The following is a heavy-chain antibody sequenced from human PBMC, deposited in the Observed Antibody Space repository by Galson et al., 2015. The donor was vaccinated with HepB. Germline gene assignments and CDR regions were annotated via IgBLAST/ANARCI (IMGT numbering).Heavy chain of an antibody. CDR3: ARADQGTSSSFYYMDV. V-gene: IGHV3-30-3*01. D-gene: IGHD2-2*01. CDR2: ISYDGSNK. Sequence: SLRLSCAASGFTFSSYATHWVRQAPGKGLEWVAVISYDGSNKYYTDSVKGRFTISRDNSKNTLYLQMNSLRAEDTAVYYCARADQGTSSSFYYMDVWGKGTTVTVSS. J-gene: IGHJ6*03. CDR1: GFTFSSYA.